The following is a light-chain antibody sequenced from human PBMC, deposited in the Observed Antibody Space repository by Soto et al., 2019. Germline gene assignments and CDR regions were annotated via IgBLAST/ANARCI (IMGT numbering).Light chain of an antibody. CDR1: QSVSNNY. Sequence: EIVLTQSPGSLSLSPWERSTIYSRSSQSVSNNYLAWYQQKPGQAPRLLIYGASSRATGIPDRFSGSGSGTDFTLTISRLEPEDFAVYYCQQFGSSPRTFGQGTKVDIK. J-gene: IGKJ1*01. CDR3: QQFGSSPRT. V-gene: IGKV3-20*01. CDR2: GAS.